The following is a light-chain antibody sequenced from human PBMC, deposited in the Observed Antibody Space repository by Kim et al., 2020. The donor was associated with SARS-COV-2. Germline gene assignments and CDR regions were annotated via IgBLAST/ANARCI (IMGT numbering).Light chain of an antibody. J-gene: IGLJ3*02. V-gene: IGLV6-57*03. CDR3: QSYDSSNQV. CDR1: SGSIASNY. CDR2: EDN. Sequence: NFMLTQPHSVSESPGKTVTISCTRRSGSIASNYVQWYQQRPGSAPTTVIYEDNQRPSGVPDRFSGSIDSSSNSASLTISGLKTEDEADYYCQSYDSSNQVFGGGTQLTVL.